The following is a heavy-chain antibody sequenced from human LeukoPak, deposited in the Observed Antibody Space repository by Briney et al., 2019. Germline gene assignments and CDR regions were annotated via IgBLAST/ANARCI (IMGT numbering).Heavy chain of an antibody. Sequence: SGGSLRLSCAASGFTFSSYTMNWVRQAPGKGLEWVSFISGSSNFINYAGSVKGRFTISRDNAKNSLYLQMNSLRAEDTAVYYCARDQDTGEYYQYDMDVWGKGTTVTVSS. CDR3: ARDQDTGEYYQYDMDV. CDR2: ISGSSNFI. D-gene: IGHD2/OR15-2a*01. V-gene: IGHV3-21*06. J-gene: IGHJ6*04. CDR1: GFTFSSYT.